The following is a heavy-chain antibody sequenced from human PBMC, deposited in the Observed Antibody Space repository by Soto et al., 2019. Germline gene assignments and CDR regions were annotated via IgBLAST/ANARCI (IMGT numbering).Heavy chain of an antibody. J-gene: IGHJ4*02. D-gene: IGHD1-26*01. CDR3: AKDFYQVGATLDY. CDR2: ISYDGSNK. Sequence: QVQLVESGGGVVQPGRPLRLSCAASGFTFSSYGMHWVRQAPGKGLEWVAVISYDGSNKYYADSVKGRFTISRDNSKNTLYLQMNSLRAEDTAVYYWAKDFYQVGATLDYWGQGTLVTVSS. V-gene: IGHV3-30*18. CDR1: GFTFSSYG.